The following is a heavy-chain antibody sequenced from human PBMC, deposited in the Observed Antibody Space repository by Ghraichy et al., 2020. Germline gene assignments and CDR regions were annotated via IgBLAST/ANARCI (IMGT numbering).Heavy chain of an antibody. D-gene: IGHD3/OR15-3a*01. V-gene: IGHV6-1*01. CDR2: TYYRSKWLN. J-gene: IGHJ4*02. Sequence: SQTLSLTCAISGDSVSSNTAAWNWIRQSPSRGLEWLGRTYYRSKWLNEYAESVKSRITVNPDTSKNQFSLQLNSVTPEDTAVYYCAKGRGTGPFGYFDYWGQGTLVTVSS. CDR1: GDSVSSNTAA. CDR3: AKGRGTGPFGYFDY.